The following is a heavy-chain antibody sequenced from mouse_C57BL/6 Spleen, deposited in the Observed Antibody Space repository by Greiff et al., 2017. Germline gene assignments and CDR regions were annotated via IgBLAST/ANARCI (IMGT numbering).Heavy chain of an antibody. J-gene: IGHJ4*01. CDR2: ISYDGSN. V-gene: IGHV3-6*01. D-gene: IGHD3-2*02. Sequence: EVKLEESGPGLVKPSQSLSLTCSVTGYSITSGYYWNWIRQFPGNKLEWMGYISYDGSNNYNPSLKNRISITRDTSKNQFFLKLNSVTTEDTATYYCARDSSGPHYYAMDYWGQGTSVTVSS. CDR3: ARDSSGPHYYAMDY. CDR1: GYSITSGYY.